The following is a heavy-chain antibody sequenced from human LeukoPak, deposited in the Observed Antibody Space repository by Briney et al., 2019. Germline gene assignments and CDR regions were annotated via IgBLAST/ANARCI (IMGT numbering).Heavy chain of an antibody. Sequence: SETLSLTCAVYGGSFSGYYRSWIRQPPGKGLEWIGEINHSGSTNYNPSLKSRVTISVDTSKNQFSLKLSSVTAADTAVYYCARGSLWIQLWLRRGYFDYWGQGTLVTVSS. CDR1: GGSFSGYY. CDR2: INHSGST. J-gene: IGHJ4*02. CDR3: ARGSLWIQLWLRRGYFDY. D-gene: IGHD5-18*01. V-gene: IGHV4-34*01.